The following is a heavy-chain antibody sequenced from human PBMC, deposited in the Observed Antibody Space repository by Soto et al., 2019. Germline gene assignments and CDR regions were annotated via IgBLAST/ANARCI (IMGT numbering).Heavy chain of an antibody. CDR2: IYSGGNT. CDR1: GFSVSSNS. CDR3: ARDSTWIPYYHYGMDV. D-gene: IGHD5-18*01. J-gene: IGHJ6*02. V-gene: IGHV3-53*01. Sequence: EVQLVESGGGLIQPGGSLRLSCAASGFSVSSNSMSWVRQAPGKGLEWVSVIYSGGNTHYADSVKGRFTISRDNSKNTLYLQMNSLRAEDTPVYYCARDSTWIPYYHYGMDVWGQGTTVTVSS.